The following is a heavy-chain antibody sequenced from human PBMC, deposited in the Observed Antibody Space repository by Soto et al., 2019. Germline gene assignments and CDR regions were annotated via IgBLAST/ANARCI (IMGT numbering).Heavy chain of an antibody. CDR3: VRDSIAAADGDAFDI. V-gene: IGHV3-30*04. Sequence: PGGSLRLSCTGSGFTFNTYALHWVRQAPGKGLEWVAVISSDGRNKNYAASVKGRFTISRENSKNTMSLEMDSLQPGDTAIYYCVRDSIAAADGDAFDIWGQGTMVTVSS. D-gene: IGHD6-13*01. J-gene: IGHJ3*02. CDR2: ISSDGRNK. CDR1: GFTFNTYA.